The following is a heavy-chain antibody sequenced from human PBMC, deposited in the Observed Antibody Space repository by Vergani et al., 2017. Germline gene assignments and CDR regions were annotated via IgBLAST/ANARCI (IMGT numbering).Heavy chain of an antibody. CDR1: GYTFTGYY. CDR3: ARVRQLGIYDYYYGMDV. CDR2: INPNSGGT. J-gene: IGHJ6*02. V-gene: IGHV1-2*02. D-gene: IGHD6-13*01. Sequence: QVQLVQSGAEVKKPGASVKVSCKASGYTFTGYYMHWVRQAPGQGLEWMGWINPNSGGTNYAQKFQGRVTRTRDTSISKAYMELSRLRSDDTAVYYCARVRQLGIYDYYYGMDVWGQGTTVTVSS.